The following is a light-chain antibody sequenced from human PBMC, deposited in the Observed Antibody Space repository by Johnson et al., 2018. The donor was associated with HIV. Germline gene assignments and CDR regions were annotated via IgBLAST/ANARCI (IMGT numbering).Light chain of an antibody. CDR3: GTWDSSLSAFYV. V-gene: IGLV1-51*01. CDR2: DNN. Sequence: QSVLTQPPSVSAAPGQKVTISCSGSSSNIGNNYVSWYQQLPGTAPKLLIYDNNKRPSGIPDRFSGSKSGTSATLGITGLQTGDEAVYYCGTWDSSLSAFYVFGTGNKVTVL. CDR1: SSNIGNNY. J-gene: IGLJ1*01.